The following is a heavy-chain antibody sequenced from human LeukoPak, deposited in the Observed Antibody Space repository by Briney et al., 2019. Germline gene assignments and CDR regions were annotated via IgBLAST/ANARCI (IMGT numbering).Heavy chain of an antibody. CDR2: ISDSGGST. V-gene: IGHV3-23*01. D-gene: IGHD5-24*01. J-gene: IGHJ4*02. Sequence: GSLRLSCAASGFTFSSYAMSWVRQAPGKGLEWVSAISDSGGSTYYAEGRFTISRDNSKNTLFLQMNSLRAEDTAVYYCAKDRVEGDGYISLDSWGQGTLVTVSS. CDR1: GFTFSSYA. CDR3: AKDRVEGDGYISLDS.